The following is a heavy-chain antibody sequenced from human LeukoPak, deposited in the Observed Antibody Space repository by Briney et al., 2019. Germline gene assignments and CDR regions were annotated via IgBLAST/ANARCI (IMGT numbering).Heavy chain of an antibody. J-gene: IGHJ3*02. V-gene: IGHV1-46*01. D-gene: IGHD3-3*01. CDR2: INPSGGST. CDR1: GYTFTSYY. CDR3: ARGYDFWSGYRIAFDI. Sequence: ASVKVSCKASGYTFTSYYMHWVRQAPGQGLEWMGIINPSGGSTSYAQKFQGRVTMTRDTSTSTVYMELSSLRSEDTAVYYCARGYDFWSGYRIAFDIWGQGTMVTVSS.